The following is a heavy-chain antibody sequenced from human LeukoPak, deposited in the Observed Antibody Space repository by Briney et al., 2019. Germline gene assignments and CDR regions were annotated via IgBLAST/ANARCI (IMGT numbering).Heavy chain of an antibody. CDR2: VHLDGRT. V-gene: IGHV4-4*02. J-gene: IGHJ4*02. CDR3: AREGGFYRPLDY. CDR1: GGSVSSTNW. D-gene: IGHD6-25*01. Sequence: SETLSLTCGVSGGSVSSTNWWTRIRQPPGKGLEWIGEVHLDGRTNFNPSLKSRLTMSVDLSENHVSLKLTSVTAADTAVYYCAREGGFYRPLDYSGQGTLVTVSS.